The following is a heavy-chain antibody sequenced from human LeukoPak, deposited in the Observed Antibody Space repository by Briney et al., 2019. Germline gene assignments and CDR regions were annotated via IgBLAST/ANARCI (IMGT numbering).Heavy chain of an antibody. V-gene: IGHV1-24*01. CDR3: ARDSSGWLHDAFDI. CDR1: GYTLTELS. D-gene: IGHD6-19*01. Sequence: GASVKVSCKVSGYTLTELSMHWVRQAPGKGLEWMGGFDPEDGETIYAQKFQGRVTMTTDTSTSTAYMELRSLRSDDTAVYYCARDSSGWLHDAFDIWGQGTMVTVSS. J-gene: IGHJ3*02. CDR2: FDPEDGET.